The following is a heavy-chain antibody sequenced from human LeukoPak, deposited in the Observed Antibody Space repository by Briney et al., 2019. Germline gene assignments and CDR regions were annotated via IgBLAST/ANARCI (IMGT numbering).Heavy chain of an antibody. J-gene: IGHJ4*02. CDR1: GYTFTSYD. V-gene: IGHV1-8*01. D-gene: IGHD3-9*01. CDR2: MNPNSGNT. Sequence: ASVKVSCKASGYTFTSYDINWVRQAPGQGLEWMGWMNPNSGNTGYAQKFQGRVTMTRNTSISTAYMELSSLRSEDTAVYYCARVGGYDILTGYYIPAHYWGQGTLVTVSS. CDR3: ARVGGYDILTGYYIPAHY.